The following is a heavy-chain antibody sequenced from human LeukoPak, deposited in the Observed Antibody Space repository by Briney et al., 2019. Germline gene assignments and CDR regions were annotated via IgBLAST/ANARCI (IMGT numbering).Heavy chain of an antibody. CDR2: IIPIFGTA. J-gene: IGHJ4*02. V-gene: IGHV1-69*05. CDR1: GGTFGSYA. D-gene: IGHD4-17*01. Sequence: WASVKVSCKASGGTFGSYAISWVRQAPGQGLEWMGGIIPIFGTANYAQKFQGRVTITTDESTSTAYMELSSLRSEDTAVYYCARSYGYGDSDYWGQGTLVTVSS. CDR3: ARSYGYGDSDY.